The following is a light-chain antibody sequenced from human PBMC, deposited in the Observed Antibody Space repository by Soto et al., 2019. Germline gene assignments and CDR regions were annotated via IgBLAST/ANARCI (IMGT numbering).Light chain of an antibody. J-gene: IGKJ1*01. CDR3: QQYNSYWT. Sequence: DIQMTQSPSTLSASVGDRVTITCRASQSISSWLAWYQQKPGKAPKLLIYKASSLESGVPSRFSGSRSGTEFTLTISSLQPDDFATYYCQQYNSYWTFVQGTKVEIK. V-gene: IGKV1-5*03. CDR2: KAS. CDR1: QSISSW.